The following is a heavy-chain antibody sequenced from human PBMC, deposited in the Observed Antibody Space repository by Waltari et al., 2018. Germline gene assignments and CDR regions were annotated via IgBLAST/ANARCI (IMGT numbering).Heavy chain of an antibody. V-gene: IGHV4-59*01. CDR3: ARALPGIAVAGTDAFDI. CDR2: IYYSGST. D-gene: IGHD6-19*01. Sequence: QVQLQESGPGLVKPSETLSLTCTVSGGSIRSYYWSWIRQPPGKGLEWIGYIYYSGSTNYNPSLKSRVTISVDTSKNQFSLKLSSVTAADTAVYYCARALPGIAVAGTDAFDIWGQGTMVTVSS. J-gene: IGHJ3*02. CDR1: GGSIRSYY.